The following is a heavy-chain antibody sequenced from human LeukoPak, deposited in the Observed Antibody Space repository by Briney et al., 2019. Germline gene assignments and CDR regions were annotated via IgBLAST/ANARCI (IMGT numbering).Heavy chain of an antibody. D-gene: IGHD2-15*01. CDR3: ARIGYCSGGSCYSNWFDP. V-gene: IGHV4-61*02. CDR1: GGSISSGSYY. Sequence: SQTLSLTCTVSGGSISSGSYYWRWIRQPAGKGLEWIGRIYTSGSTNYNPSLKSRVTISVDTSKNQFSLKLSSVTAADTAVYYCARIGYCSGGSCYSNWFDPWGQGTLVTVSS. CDR2: IYTSGST. J-gene: IGHJ5*02.